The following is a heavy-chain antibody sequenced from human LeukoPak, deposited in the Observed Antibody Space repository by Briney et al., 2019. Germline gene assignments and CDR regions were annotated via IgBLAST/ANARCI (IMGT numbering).Heavy chain of an antibody. D-gene: IGHD2-21*01. J-gene: IGHJ4*02. Sequence: GTSLRLSCAASGFSFSDYTMHWVRQAPGKGLEWAAVISYDGGTKYYADSVKGRFTISRDSSKNTLYLQMNSLRPEDTAVYYCARDPVRGIPDYLDYWGQGTLVTVSS. V-gene: IGHV3-30-3*01. CDR2: ISYDGGTK. CDR1: GFSFSDYT. CDR3: ARDPVRGIPDYLDY.